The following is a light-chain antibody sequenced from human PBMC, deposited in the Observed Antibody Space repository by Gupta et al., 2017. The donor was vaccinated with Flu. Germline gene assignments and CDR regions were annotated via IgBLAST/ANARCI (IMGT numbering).Light chain of an antibody. Sequence: PGTLSLSPGERATLSCRASQSVNNNYLAWYQQKPGQAPRLLIYGASRRATGIPDRFSGSGSGTDFTLTISRLEPEDFAVYYCQQYGSSPTFGQGTKVEIK. V-gene: IGKV3-20*01. CDR3: QQYGSSPT. CDR2: GAS. J-gene: IGKJ1*01. CDR1: QSVNNNY.